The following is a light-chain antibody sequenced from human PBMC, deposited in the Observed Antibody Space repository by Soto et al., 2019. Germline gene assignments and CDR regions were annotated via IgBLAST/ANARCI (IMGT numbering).Light chain of an antibody. V-gene: IGKV1-5*03. CDR2: KAS. CDR3: QQYNNYSPRT. J-gene: IGKJ1*01. CDR1: QTSNW. Sequence: DIQMTQSPSTLSASVGDRVTITCRASQTSNWLAWYQQKPGKAPKLLIYKASSLASGVPSRFSGSGSGTEFTLTISSLQPDDFATYYCQQYNNYSPRTFGQGTKVEIK.